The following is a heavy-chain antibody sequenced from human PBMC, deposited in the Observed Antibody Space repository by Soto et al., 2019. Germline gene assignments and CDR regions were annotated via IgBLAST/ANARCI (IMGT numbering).Heavy chain of an antibody. V-gene: IGHV1-45*02. J-gene: IGHJ3*02. Sequence: SVKVCCKASGYTLTYRYLHWVRQAPGQALDWMGWITPFNGNTNYAQKFQDRVTITRDRSMSTAYMELSSLRSEDTAMYYCARSELCSGGSCYSGGAFDIWGQGTMVTVSS. CDR1: GYTLTYRY. CDR3: ARSELCSGGSCYSGGAFDI. D-gene: IGHD2-15*01. CDR2: ITPFNGNT.